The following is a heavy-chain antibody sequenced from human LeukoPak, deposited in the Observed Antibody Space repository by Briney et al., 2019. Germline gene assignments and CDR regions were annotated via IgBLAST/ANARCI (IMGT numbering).Heavy chain of an antibody. CDR3: AREEWLAIDY. Sequence: PSETLSLTCTVSGGSISSGSCYWSWIRRPAGKGLEWIGRIYTSGSTNYNPSLKSRVTISVDTSKNQFSLKLSSVTAADTAVYYCAREEWLAIDYWGQGTLVTVSS. V-gene: IGHV4-61*02. D-gene: IGHD3-3*01. J-gene: IGHJ4*02. CDR2: IYTSGST. CDR1: GGSISSGSCY.